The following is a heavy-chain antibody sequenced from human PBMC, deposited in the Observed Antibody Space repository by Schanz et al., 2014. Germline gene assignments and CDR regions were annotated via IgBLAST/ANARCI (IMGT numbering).Heavy chain of an antibody. CDR1: GGSFSGYY. D-gene: IGHD4-17*01. CDR2: ISYSGST. V-gene: IGHV4-31*11. J-gene: IGHJ3*02. Sequence: QVQLQESGPGLLKPSETLSLTCGVFGGSFSGYYWSWIRQPPGKGLEWIGFISYSGSTYYNPSLKSRVTISVDTSKNQFSLNLSSATAADTAVYYCARDRGHGDLPGDIWGQGTMVTVSS. CDR3: ARDRGHGDLPGDI.